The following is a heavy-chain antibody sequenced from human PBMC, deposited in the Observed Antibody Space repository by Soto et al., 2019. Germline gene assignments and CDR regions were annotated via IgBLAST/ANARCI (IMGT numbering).Heavy chain of an antibody. J-gene: IGHJ4*02. CDR2: FDPEDGET. CDR1: GYTLTELS. Sequence: PSVKVSCKVSGYTLTELSMHWVRQAPGKGLEWMGGFDPEDGETIYAQKFQGRVTMTEDTSTDTAYMELSSLRSEDTAVYYCATLDSSSWLYFDYWGQGTLVTVSS. D-gene: IGHD6-13*01. CDR3: ATLDSSSWLYFDY. V-gene: IGHV1-24*01.